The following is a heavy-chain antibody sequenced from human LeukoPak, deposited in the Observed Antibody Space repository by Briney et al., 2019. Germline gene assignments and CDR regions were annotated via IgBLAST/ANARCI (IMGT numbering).Heavy chain of an antibody. CDR1: GFTFSSYS. J-gene: IGHJ4*02. CDR2: ISSSSSTI. CDR3: ARDQLYIVVVPAAPDSFDY. V-gene: IGHV3-48*01. Sequence: GGSLRLSCAASGFTFSSYSMNWVRQAPGKGLEWVSYISSSSSTIYYADSVKGRFTISRDNAKNSLYLQMNSLRAEDTAVYYCARDQLYIVVVPAAPDSFDYWGQGTLVTVSS. D-gene: IGHD2-2*01.